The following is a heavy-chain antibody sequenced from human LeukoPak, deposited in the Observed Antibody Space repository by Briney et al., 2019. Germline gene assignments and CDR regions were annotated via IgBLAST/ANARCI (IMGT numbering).Heavy chain of an antibody. V-gene: IGHV3-30*02. CDR1: GFTFSSYG. CDR2: VQYDGSTK. CDR3: ARDPPWGGSYFNTFLY. D-gene: IGHD1-26*01. J-gene: IGHJ4*02. Sequence: GGSLRLSCAASGFTFSSYGIHWVRQAPGKGLEWVSFVQYDGSTKDYSDSVKGRFTISRDNSKNSLYLQMNSLRAEDTAVYYCARDPPWGGSYFNTFLYWGQGTLVTVSS.